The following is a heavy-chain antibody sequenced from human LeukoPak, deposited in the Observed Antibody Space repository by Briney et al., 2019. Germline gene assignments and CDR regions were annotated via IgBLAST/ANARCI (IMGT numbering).Heavy chain of an antibody. D-gene: IGHD3-10*01. V-gene: IGHV3-33*01. CDR3: ASSLHYYGSSY. CDR1: GFTFSSFG. Sequence: GGSLRLSCAASGFTFSSFGMHWVRQAPGKGLEWVAVIWYDGSSKHYADSVKGRFTISRDNSKNTLYLQMNSLRAEDTALYYCASSLHYYGSSYWGQGTLVTVSS. CDR2: IWYDGSSK. J-gene: IGHJ4*02.